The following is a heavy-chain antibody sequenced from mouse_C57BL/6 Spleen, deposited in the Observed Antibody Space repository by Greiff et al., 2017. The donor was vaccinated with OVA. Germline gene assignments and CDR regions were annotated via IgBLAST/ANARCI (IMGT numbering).Heavy chain of an antibody. Sequence: QVQLQQPGAELVKPGASVKLSCKASGYTFTSYWMHWVKQRPGQGLEWIGMFHPNSGSTNYNEKFKSKATLTVDKSSSTAYMQLSSLTSDDSAVYYCARGYYGSYWYFDVWGTGTTVTVSS. J-gene: IGHJ1*03. CDR1: GYTFTSYW. V-gene: IGHV1-64*01. D-gene: IGHD1-1*01. CDR3: ARGYYGSYWYFDV. CDR2: FHPNSGST.